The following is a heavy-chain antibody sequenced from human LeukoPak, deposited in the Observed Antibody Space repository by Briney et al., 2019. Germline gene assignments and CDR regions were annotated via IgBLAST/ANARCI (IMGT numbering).Heavy chain of an antibody. CDR1: GGSFSGYY. J-gene: IGHJ4*02. CDR3: AKYIFGSDYFEY. D-gene: IGHD5-18*01. CDR2: INHSGST. V-gene: IGHV4-34*01. Sequence: SETLSLTCAVYGGSFSGYYWSWIRQPPGKGLEWIGEINHSGSTNYNPSLKSRVTISVDTSKNHFSLKLSSVTAADTAVYYCAKYIFGSDYFEYWGQGTLVTISS.